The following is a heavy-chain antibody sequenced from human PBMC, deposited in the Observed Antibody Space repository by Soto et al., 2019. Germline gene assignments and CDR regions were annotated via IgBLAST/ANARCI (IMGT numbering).Heavy chain of an antibody. J-gene: IGHJ3*02. V-gene: IGHV3-30*04. D-gene: IGHD5-12*01. Sequence: QVQLVESGGGVVQPGRSLRLSCAASGLTFSRHAVHWVRQAPGQGLEWVTVISHDGTNKYYADSVKGRFTISRDNSKNTVDLQMNSLRAEDTAVYYCARDRREWLQFRDAFDIWGQGTMVTVSA. CDR1: GLTFSRHA. CDR3: ARDRREWLQFRDAFDI. CDR2: ISHDGTNK.